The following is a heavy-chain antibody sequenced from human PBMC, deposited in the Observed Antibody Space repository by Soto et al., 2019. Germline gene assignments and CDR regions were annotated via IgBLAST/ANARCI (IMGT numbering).Heavy chain of an antibody. V-gene: IGHV1-18*01. CDR2: ISAYNGNT. CDR1: GYTFTSYG. D-gene: IGHD4-4*01. Sequence: ASVKVSCKASGYTFTSYGISWVRQAPGQGLEWMGWISAYNGNTNYAQKLQGRVTMTTDTSTSTAYMELRSLRSDDTAVYYCARMPWSNSPTTVNWFDPWGQGTLVTVSS. CDR3: ARMPWSNSPTTVNWFDP. J-gene: IGHJ5*02.